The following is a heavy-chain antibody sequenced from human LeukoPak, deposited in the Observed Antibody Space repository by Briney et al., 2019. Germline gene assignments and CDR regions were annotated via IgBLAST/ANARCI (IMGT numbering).Heavy chain of an antibody. CDR2: IRYDGSNK. CDR1: GFTFSSYG. CDR3: AKDAVRFLEWYYFDY. J-gene: IGHJ4*02. V-gene: IGHV3-30*02. Sequence: GGSLRLSCAASGFTFSSYGMHWVRQAPGKGLEWVAFIRYDGSNKYYADSVKGRFTTSRDNSKNTLYLQMNSLRAEDTAVYYCAKDAVRFLEWYYFDYWGQETLVTVSS. D-gene: IGHD3-3*01.